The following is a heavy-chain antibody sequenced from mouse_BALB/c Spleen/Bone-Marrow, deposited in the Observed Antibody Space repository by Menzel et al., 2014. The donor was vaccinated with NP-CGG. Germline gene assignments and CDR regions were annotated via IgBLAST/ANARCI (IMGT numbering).Heavy chain of an antibody. V-gene: IGHV14-3*02. CDR3: ARREYYAMDY. Sequence: VQLKQSGAELVKPGASVKLSCTASGFNIKDTYMHWVKQRPEQGLEWIGRIDPANGNTKYDPKFQGKATITADTSSNTAYLQLSSLTSEGTAVYYCARREYYAMDYWGQGTSVTDST. CDR2: IDPANGNT. CDR1: GFNIKDTY. J-gene: IGHJ4*01.